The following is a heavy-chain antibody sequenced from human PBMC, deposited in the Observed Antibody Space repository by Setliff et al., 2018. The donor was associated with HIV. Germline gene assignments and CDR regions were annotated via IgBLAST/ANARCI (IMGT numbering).Heavy chain of an antibody. J-gene: IGHJ6*02. Sequence: ASVKVSCKASGYTFTAYYMHWVRQAPGQGLEWMGRINLDSGYTDYALKFRGRVTMTRDTSITTGYMELSRLRSDDTAVYYCARDLRDGFEEWFSTLDDGMDVWGQGTTVTVSS. D-gene: IGHD3-3*01. CDR2: INLDSGYT. CDR3: ARDLRDGFEEWFSTLDDGMDV. V-gene: IGHV1-2*06. CDR1: GYTFTAYY.